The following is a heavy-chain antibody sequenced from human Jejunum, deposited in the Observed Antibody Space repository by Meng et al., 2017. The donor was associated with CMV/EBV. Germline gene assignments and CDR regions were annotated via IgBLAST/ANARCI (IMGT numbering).Heavy chain of an antibody. CDR1: GGSISSGDYY. V-gene: IGHV4-30-4*08. J-gene: IGHJ5*02. D-gene: IGHD3-22*01. Sequence: GGSISSGDYYWSWIRQAPGKGLEWIGYVSYSGSTYYNPSLKTRITISIDTSKAQFSLKMSSVTAADTAVYYCASYYYDASGHNWFDAWGRGILVTVSS. CDR3: ASYYYDASGHNWFDA. CDR2: VSYSGST.